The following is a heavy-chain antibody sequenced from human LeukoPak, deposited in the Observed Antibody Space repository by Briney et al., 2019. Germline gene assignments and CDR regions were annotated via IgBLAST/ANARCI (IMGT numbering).Heavy chain of an antibody. J-gene: IGHJ4*02. CDR2: IYYSGST. V-gene: IGHV4-39*07. Sequence: TSETLSLTCTVSGGSISSSSYYWGWIRQPPGKGLEWIGSIYYSGSTYYNPSLKSRVTISVDTSKNQFSLKLSSVTAADTAVYYCARDLASWELLFSFDYWGQGTLVTVSS. CDR1: GGSISSSSYY. CDR3: ARDLASWELLFSFDY. D-gene: IGHD1-26*01.